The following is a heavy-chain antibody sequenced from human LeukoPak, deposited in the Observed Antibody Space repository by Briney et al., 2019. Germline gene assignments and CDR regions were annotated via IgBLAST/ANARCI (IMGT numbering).Heavy chain of an antibody. J-gene: IGHJ4*02. V-gene: IGHV6-1*01. D-gene: IGHD2-21*02. CDR3: ARNTADLDF. CDR1: GDSVSSKSSA. Sequence: SQTLSLTCAISGDSVSSKSSAWNWIRQSPSRGLEWLGRTYYRSKWKYDYALAVKSRVSINPDTSKNQFSLQLSSLTPEDTAVYYCARNTADLDFWGQGTLVTVSS. CDR2: TYYRSKWKY.